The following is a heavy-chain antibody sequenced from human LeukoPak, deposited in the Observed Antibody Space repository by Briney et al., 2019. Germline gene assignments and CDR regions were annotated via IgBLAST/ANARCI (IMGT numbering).Heavy chain of an antibody. CDR2: IYYSGST. CDR3: AREGYQLLVDYYYMDV. J-gene: IGHJ6*03. Sequence: SETLSLTCTVSGGSISSSSYYWSWIRQPPGKGLEWIGYIYYSGSTYYNPSLKSRVTISVDTSKNQFSLKLSSVTAADTAVYYCAREGYQLLVDYYYMDVWGKGTTVTVSS. D-gene: IGHD2-2*01. CDR1: GGSISSSSYY. V-gene: IGHV4-30-4*08.